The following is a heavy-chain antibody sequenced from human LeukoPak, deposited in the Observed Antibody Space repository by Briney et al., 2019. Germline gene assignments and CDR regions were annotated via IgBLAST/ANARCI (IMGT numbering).Heavy chain of an antibody. V-gene: IGHV3-21*04. CDR2: ISSSSSYI. D-gene: IGHD2-21*02. CDR3: ARRDCVGDCYSNWFDP. Sequence: GGSLRLSCAASGFTFSSYSMNWVRHAPGKGLEWVSSISSSSSYIYYADSVKGRFTISRDNAKNSLYLQMNSLRAEDTAVYYCARRDCVGDCYSNWFDPWGQGTLVTVSS. CDR1: GFTFSSYS. J-gene: IGHJ5*02.